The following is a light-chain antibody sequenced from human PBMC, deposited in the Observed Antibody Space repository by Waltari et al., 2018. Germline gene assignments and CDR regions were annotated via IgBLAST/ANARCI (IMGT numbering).Light chain of an antibody. CDR1: QSISKY. V-gene: IGKV3-20*01. J-gene: IGKJ1*01. CDR2: HPS. Sequence: EIVLTQSPGTLSLSPGERATLSCMASQSISKYLAWYQQKPGQAPRLLIYHPSSRAAGIPDRFSGSGSGTDFSLTISRLEPEDFAVYYCQHYESLPVTFGQGTKVEIK. CDR3: QHYESLPVT.